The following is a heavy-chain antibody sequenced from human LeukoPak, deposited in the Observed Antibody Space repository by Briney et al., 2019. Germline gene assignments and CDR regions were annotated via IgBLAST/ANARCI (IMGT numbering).Heavy chain of an antibody. D-gene: IGHD3-10*01. CDR1: GVSISSYY. CDR3: ARAEYYFDY. Sequence: SETLSLTCTVSGVSISSYYWSWIRQPPGKGLEWIGYIYYSGSTNYNPSLKSRVTISVDTSKNQFSLKLSSVTAADTAVYYCARAEYYFDYWGQGTLVTVSS. V-gene: IGHV4-59*01. CDR2: IYYSGST. J-gene: IGHJ4*02.